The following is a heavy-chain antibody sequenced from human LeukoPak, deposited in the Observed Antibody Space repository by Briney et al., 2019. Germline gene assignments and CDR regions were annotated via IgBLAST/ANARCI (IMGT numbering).Heavy chain of an antibody. CDR3: AKDSSGWYLLGY. V-gene: IGHV3-7*03. CDR2: IKQDGSEK. J-gene: IGHJ4*02. CDR1: GFTFSSYW. D-gene: IGHD6-19*01. Sequence: GGSLRLSCAASGFTFSSYWMSWVRQAPGKGLEWVANIKQDGSEKYYVDSVKGRFTISRDNSKNTLYLQMNSLRAEDTAVYYCAKDSSGWYLLGYWGQGTLVTVSS.